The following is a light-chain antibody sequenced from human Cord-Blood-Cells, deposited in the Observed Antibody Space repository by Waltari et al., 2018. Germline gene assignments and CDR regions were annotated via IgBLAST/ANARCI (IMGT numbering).Light chain of an antibody. V-gene: IGKV1-33*01. CDR2: DAS. Sequence: DIQMTQSPSSLSASVGDRVTITCQASQDSSNYLNWYQLQPGKAPKLLIYDASNFETGVPSRFSGSGSGTDFTFTISSLQPEDIATYYCQQYDNLPFTFGPGTKVDIK. CDR1: QDSSNY. CDR3: QQYDNLPFT. J-gene: IGKJ3*01.